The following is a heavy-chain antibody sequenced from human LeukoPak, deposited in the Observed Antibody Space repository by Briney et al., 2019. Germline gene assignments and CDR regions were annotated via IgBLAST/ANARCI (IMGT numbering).Heavy chain of an antibody. Sequence: ASVKVSCKASGYTFTVYYMHWVRQAPGQGLEWMGWINPNSGGTNYAQKFQGRVTMTRDTSISTAYMELSRLRSDDTAVYYCARDATRGISYGGFYYFDYWGQGTLVTVSS. CDR1: GYTFTVYY. D-gene: IGHD5-18*01. V-gene: IGHV1-2*02. CDR2: INPNSGGT. J-gene: IGHJ4*02. CDR3: ARDATRGISYGGFYYFDY.